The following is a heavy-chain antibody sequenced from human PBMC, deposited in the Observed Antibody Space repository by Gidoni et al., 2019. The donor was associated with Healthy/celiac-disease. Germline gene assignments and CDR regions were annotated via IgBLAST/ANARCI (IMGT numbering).Heavy chain of an antibody. D-gene: IGHD1-20*01. CDR1: GYTFTSYA. V-gene: IGHV1-3*01. Sequence: QVQLVQSGAEVKKPGASVKVSSKASGYTFTSYAMLWVRQAPGQRLGWMGWINAGNGNTKYSQKFQGRVTITRDTSASTAYMELSSLRSEDTAVYYCARDGHNWNYLDYWGQGTLVTVSS. J-gene: IGHJ4*02. CDR2: INAGNGNT. CDR3: ARDGHNWNYLDY.